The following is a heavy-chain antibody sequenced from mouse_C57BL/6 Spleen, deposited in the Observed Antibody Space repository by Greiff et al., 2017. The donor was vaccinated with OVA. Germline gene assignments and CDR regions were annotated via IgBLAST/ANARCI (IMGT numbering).Heavy chain of an antibody. CDR3: ARGRRGYYAMDY. J-gene: IGHJ4*01. V-gene: IGHV1-69*01. CDR1: GYTFTSCW. CDR2: IDPSDSYT. Sequence: QVQLQQPGAELVMPGASVKLSCKASGYTFTSCWMHWVKQRPGQGLEWIGEIDPSDSYTNYNQKFKGKSTLTVDKSSSTAYMQLSSLTSEDSAVYYCARGRRGYYAMDYWGQGTSVTVSS.